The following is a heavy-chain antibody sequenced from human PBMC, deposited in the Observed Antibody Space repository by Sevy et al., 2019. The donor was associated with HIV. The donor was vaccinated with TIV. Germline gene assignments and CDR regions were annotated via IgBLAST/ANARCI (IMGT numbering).Heavy chain of an antibody. V-gene: IGHV3-11*01. D-gene: IGHD3-22*01. CDR1: GFTFSDYY. CDR2: ISSSGSTI. J-gene: IGHJ4*02. CDR3: VRDDSSGPGSFDY. Sequence: GGSLRLSCAASGFTFSDYYMSWIRQAPGKGLEWVSYISSSGSTIYYADSMKGRFTISRDNAKNLLYLQMNSLRVEDTAVYYCVRDDSSGPGSFDYWGQGTLVTVSS.